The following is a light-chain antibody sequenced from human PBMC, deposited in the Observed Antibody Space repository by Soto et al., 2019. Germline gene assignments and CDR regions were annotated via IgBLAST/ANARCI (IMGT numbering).Light chain of an antibody. CDR2: DAS. Sequence: EIVLTQSPATLSLSPGERASLSCRARQSVSTYLAWYQHKPGQAPRLLIYDASNRAAGIPARFSSSGSGTDFTLTISSLDPVDFSVYYCQHRSNWALTFGGGTKVEIK. CDR3: QHRSNWALT. CDR1: QSVSTY. J-gene: IGKJ4*02. V-gene: IGKV3-11*01.